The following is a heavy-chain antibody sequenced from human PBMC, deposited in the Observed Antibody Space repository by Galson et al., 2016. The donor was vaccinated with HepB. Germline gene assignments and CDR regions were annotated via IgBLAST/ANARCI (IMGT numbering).Heavy chain of an antibody. J-gene: IGHJ4*02. Sequence: SLRLSCAASGFIFSSYGMHWVRQSPGKGLESVAFICFDGSKKYYADSVQGRVSISRDNSENTLYLQMHSLRAEDTAVYYCARQGRYHFESKGDYWGPGTLVTVSS. V-gene: IGHV3-33*01. D-gene: IGHD3-3*02. CDR1: GFIFSSYG. CDR2: ICFDGSKK. CDR3: ARQGRYHFESKGDY.